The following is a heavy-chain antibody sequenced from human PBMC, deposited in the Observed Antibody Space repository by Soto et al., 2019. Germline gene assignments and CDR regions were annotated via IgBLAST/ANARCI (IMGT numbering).Heavy chain of an antibody. CDR1: GYRFTSYW. CDR3: ARGHYLSGIVVVYFDY. Sequence: GESLKIACKGSGYRFTSYWIGGVRQMPGRGLEWMRIIYLGGSDTRYSPSFQGQVTIPADQSFSTAYPQSSGLKASDTAMYYCARGHYLSGIVVVYFDYWGQETLVTVSS. D-gene: IGHD3-22*01. CDR2: IYLGGSDT. J-gene: IGHJ4*02. V-gene: IGHV5-51*01.